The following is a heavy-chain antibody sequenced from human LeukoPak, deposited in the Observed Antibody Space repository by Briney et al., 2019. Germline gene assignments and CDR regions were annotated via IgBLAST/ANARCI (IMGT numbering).Heavy chain of an antibody. D-gene: IGHD6-13*01. V-gene: IGHV4-34*01. CDR3: ARPYSSSWYSSFVY. J-gene: IGHJ4*02. CDR1: GGSFSGYY. CDR2: INHSGST. Sequence: SETLSLTCAVYGGSFSGYYWSWIREPPGRGLEWVGEINHSGSTNYNPSLKSRVTISVDTSKTQFSLKLSSVTATDTAVYYCARPYSSSWYSSFVYWGQGTLVTVSS.